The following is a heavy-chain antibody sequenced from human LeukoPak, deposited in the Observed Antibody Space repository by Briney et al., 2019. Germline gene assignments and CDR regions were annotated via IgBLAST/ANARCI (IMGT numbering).Heavy chain of an antibody. CDR3: ASTYYYGSGSAPLYYYGMDV. V-gene: IGHV3-53*01. CDR2: IYSGGST. Sequence: GGSLRLSCAASGFTVSSNYMSWVRQAPGKGLEWVSVIYSGGSTYYADSVKGRFTISRDNSKNTLYLQMNSLRAEDTAVYYWASTYYYGSGSAPLYYYGMDVWGQGTTVTVSS. D-gene: IGHD3-10*01. J-gene: IGHJ6*02. CDR1: GFTVSSNY.